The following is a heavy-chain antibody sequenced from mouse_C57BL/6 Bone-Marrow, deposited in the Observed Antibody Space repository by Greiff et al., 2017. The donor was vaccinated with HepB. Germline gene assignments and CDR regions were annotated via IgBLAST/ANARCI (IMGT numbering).Heavy chain of an antibody. J-gene: IGHJ4*01. CDR1: GFTFSSYT. V-gene: IGHV5-9*01. CDR2: ISGGGGNT. CDR3: AIYYSSMDY. Sequence: EVKLVESGGGLVKPGGSLKLSCAASGFTFSSYTMSWVRQTPDKRLEWVATISGGGGNTYYPDSVKGRFTISRDNAKNTLYLQMSSLRSEDTALYYCAIYYSSMDYWGQGTSVTVSS. D-gene: IGHD2-12*01.